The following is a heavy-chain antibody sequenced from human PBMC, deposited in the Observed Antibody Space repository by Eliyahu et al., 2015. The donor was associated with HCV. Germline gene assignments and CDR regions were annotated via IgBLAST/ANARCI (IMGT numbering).Heavy chain of an antibody. CDR2: VNYSGST. D-gene: IGHD3-10*01. Sequence: QVQLQQLGAGLLKPSEXLSLTCGVXGGSLSGSYWNWIRQSPGKGLEWIGEVNYSGSTNYNPSLKSRVTMSIDKSKNQISLNLSSVTAADTAVYYCARGRGRAVNYRGWLDPWGQGTVVTVTS. J-gene: IGHJ5*02. CDR1: GGSLSGSY. CDR3: ARGRGRAVNYRGWLDP. V-gene: IGHV4-34*01.